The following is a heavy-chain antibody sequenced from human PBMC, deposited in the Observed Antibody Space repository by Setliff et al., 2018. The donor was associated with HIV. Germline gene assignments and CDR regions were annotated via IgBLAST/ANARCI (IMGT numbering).Heavy chain of an antibody. CDR2: IYPSDSDT. Sequence: GESLKISCKGFGYRFTSYWIGWARHMPGKGLEWMGIIYPSDSDTRYSPSFQGQVTISADKSISIAYLQWNSLKASDTAMYYCARCSGSYPCDGMGVWGQGTTVTVSS. CDR1: GYRFTSYW. D-gene: IGHD1-26*01. J-gene: IGHJ6*02. V-gene: IGHV5-51*01. CDR3: ARCSGSYPCDGMGV.